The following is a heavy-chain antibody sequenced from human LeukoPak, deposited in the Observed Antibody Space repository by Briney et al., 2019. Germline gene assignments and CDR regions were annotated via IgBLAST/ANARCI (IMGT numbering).Heavy chain of an antibody. CDR3: AKRPNTVMVFDD. Sequence: GGSLRLSCAASGFTFSSYAMSWVRQAPGKGLEWVSGISGSGGSTYYADSVKGRFTISRDNSKNTLYLRMDSLRAEDTAVYYCAKRPNTVMVFDDWGQGALVTVSS. D-gene: IGHD5-18*01. V-gene: IGHV3-23*01. CDR2: ISGSGGST. J-gene: IGHJ4*02. CDR1: GFTFSSYA.